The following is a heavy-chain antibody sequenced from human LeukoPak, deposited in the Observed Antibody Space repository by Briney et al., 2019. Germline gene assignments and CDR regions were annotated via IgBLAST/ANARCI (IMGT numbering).Heavy chain of an antibody. CDR2: ISGSGGST. D-gene: IGHD3-10*01. CDR3: AKNADYYGSGSYIDY. Sequence: GGSLRLSCXASGFTFSSYAMSWVRQAPGKGLEWVSAISGSGGSTYCADSVKGRFTISRDNSKNTLYLQMNSLRAEDTAVYYCAKNADYYGSGSYIDYWGQGTLVTVSS. J-gene: IGHJ4*02. CDR1: GFTFSSYA. V-gene: IGHV3-23*01.